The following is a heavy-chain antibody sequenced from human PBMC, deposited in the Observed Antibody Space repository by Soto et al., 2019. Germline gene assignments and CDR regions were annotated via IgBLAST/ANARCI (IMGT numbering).Heavy chain of an antibody. V-gene: IGHV4-39*01. CDR1: GGSISSSSDH. J-gene: IGHJ4*02. Sequence: QLQLQESGPGLVKPSETLSLTCTVSGGSISSSSDHWGWIRQPPGKGLERIGSIYYSGSTYYNPSLKSRVSISVDTSKKLCALRSSSVSAADTAVYDCANHVETAMAQPDYFDYWGEGTPVTVSS. CDR3: ANHVETAMAQPDYFDY. CDR2: IYYSGST. D-gene: IGHD5-18*01.